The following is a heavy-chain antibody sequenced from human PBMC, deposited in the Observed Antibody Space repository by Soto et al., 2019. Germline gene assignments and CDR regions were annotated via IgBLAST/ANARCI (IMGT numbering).Heavy chain of an antibody. CDR2: IYYSGST. CDR1: GGSISSGGYY. V-gene: IGHV4-31*01. Sequence: QVQLQESGPGLVKPSQTLSLTCTVSGGSISSGGYYWSWLRQHPGKGLEGVGYIYYSGSTNYNPSLTSLVTISVDTSKNQFSLKLSSVTAADTAVYYCARGGGIAARRIDYWGQGTLVTVSS. CDR3: ARGGGIAARRIDY. J-gene: IGHJ4*02. D-gene: IGHD6-6*01.